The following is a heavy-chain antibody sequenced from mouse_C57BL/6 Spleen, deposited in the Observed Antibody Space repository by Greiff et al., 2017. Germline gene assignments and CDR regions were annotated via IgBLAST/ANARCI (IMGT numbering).Heavy chain of an antibody. J-gene: IGHJ2*01. D-gene: IGHD2-3*01. CDR2: IYPGDGDT. Sequence: QVQLQQSGPELVQPGASVKISCKASGYAFSSSWMNWVKQRPGKGLEWIGRIYPGDGDTNYNGKFKGKATLTADKSSSTAYMQLSSLTSEDSAVYFCARHLSFDYWGQGTTLTVSS. V-gene: IGHV1-82*01. CDR1: GYAFSSSW. CDR3: ARHLSFDY.